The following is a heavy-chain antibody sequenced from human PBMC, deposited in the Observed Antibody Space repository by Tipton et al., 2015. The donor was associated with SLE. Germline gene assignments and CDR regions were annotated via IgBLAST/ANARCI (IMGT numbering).Heavy chain of an antibody. V-gene: IGHV4-38-2*02. D-gene: IGHD3-10*01. Sequence: TLSLTCTVSGYSISSGYYWGWIRQPPGKGLEWIGEINHSGSTNYNPSLKSRVTISVDTSKNQFSLKLSSVTAADTAVYYCARDGSPYINPFYYWGQGTLVTVSS. CDR2: INHSGST. CDR1: GYSISSGYY. J-gene: IGHJ4*02. CDR3: ARDGSPYINPFYY.